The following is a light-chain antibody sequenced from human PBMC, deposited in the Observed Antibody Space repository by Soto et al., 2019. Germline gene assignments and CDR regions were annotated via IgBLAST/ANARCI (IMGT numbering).Light chain of an antibody. J-gene: IGKJ2*02. V-gene: IGKV1-5*03. Sequence: DIQMTQSPFTLSASVGDRIIITCRASQNIGSWLAWYQQKPGKAPKLLIYKASSLESGVPSRFGGSGSGTEFTLTISSLQPDDFATYYCQQYNSYCTFGQGTKLEIK. CDR3: QQYNSYCT. CDR1: QNIGSW. CDR2: KAS.